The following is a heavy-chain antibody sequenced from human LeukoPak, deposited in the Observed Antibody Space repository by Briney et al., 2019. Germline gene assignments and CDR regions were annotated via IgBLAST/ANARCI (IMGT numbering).Heavy chain of an antibody. V-gene: IGHV3-30*04. CDR3: ARGPRGCGSTDCSDYFDH. J-gene: IGHJ4*02. D-gene: IGHD2-2*01. CDR2: VSYDGSNK. CDR1: GFTFSSYA. Sequence: GSLRLSCAASGFTFSSYAMHWVRQAPGKGLEWVAVVSYDGSNKYYADSVKGRFTISRDNSKNTLYLQMSSLRADDTAVYYCARGPRGCGSTDCSDYFDHWGQGTLVTVSS.